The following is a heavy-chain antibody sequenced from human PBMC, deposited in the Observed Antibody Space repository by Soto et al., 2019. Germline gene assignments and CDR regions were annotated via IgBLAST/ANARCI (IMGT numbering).Heavy chain of an antibody. CDR3: ARGPGSSDWRFSYYYMDV. V-gene: IGHV1-8*01. CDR1: FTSYD. D-gene: IGHD6-19*01. CDR2: MNPNSGNT. Sequence: QVQLVQSGAEVKKPGASVKVSCTFTSYDINWVRQATGQGLEWMGWMNPNSGNTRYAQKFQGRVTMTRNTSNFTASRELSSLRSEDTAVYYCARGPGSSDWRFSYYYMDVWGQGTTVTVSS. J-gene: IGHJ6*02.